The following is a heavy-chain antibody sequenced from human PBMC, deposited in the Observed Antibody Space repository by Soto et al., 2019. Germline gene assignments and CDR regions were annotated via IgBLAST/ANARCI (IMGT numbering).Heavy chain of an antibody. CDR1: GYSFTSYW. D-gene: IGHD6-13*01. CDR3: ARHYSEAGYYYYYGMDV. Sequence: HGESLKISCKGSGYSFTSYWIGWVRQMPGKGLEWMGIIYPGDSDTRYSPSFQGQVAISADKSISTAYLQWSSLKASDTAMYYCARHYSEAGYYYYYGMDVWGQGTTVTVSS. CDR2: IYPGDSDT. V-gene: IGHV5-51*01. J-gene: IGHJ6*02.